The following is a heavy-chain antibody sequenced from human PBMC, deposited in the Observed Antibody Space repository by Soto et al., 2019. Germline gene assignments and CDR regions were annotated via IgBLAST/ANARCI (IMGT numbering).Heavy chain of an antibody. CDR2: ISGSGGST. J-gene: IGHJ6*02. CDR1: GFTFSSYA. D-gene: IGHD5-12*01. CDR3: AGISGYDLWNYYYGMDV. Sequence: HPGGSLRLSCAASGFTFSSYAMSWVRQAPGKGLEWVSAISGSGGSTYYADSVKGRFTISRDNSKNTLYLQMNSLRAEDTAVYYCAGISGYDLWNYYYGMDVWGQGTTVTVSS. V-gene: IGHV3-23*01.